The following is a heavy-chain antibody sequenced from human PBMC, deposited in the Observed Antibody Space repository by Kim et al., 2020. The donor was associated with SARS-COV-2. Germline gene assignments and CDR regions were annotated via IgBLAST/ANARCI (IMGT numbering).Heavy chain of an antibody. V-gene: IGHV3-33*01. CDR3: ARDPSGGSGYLFDY. CDR1: GFTFSSYG. Sequence: GGSLRLSCAASGFTFSSYGMHWVRQAPGKGLEWVAVIWYDGSNKYYADSVKGRFTISRDNSKNTLYLQMNSLRAEDTAVYYCARDPSGGSGYLFDYWGQGTLVTVSS. J-gene: IGHJ4*02. CDR2: IWYDGSNK. D-gene: IGHD3-22*01.